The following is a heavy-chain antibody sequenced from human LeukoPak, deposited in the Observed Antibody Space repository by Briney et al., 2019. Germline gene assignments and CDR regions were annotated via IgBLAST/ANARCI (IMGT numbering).Heavy chain of an antibody. Sequence: PSGTLSLTCAVYRGSLSGYYWSWIRQPPSKGVEWIGEINHSGSTSYNPSLKSRVTISVDTSKNQFSLKLSSVTAADTAVYYCARGAVMTTVTSTNWFDPWGQGTLVTVSS. CDR2: INHSGST. CDR3: ARGAVMTTVTSTNWFDP. CDR1: RGSLSGYY. J-gene: IGHJ5*02. D-gene: IGHD4-17*01. V-gene: IGHV4-34*01.